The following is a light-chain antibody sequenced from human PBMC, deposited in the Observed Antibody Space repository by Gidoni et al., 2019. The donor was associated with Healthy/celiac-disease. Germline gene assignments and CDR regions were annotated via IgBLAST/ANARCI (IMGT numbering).Light chain of an antibody. CDR3: QQRSNWLWT. Sequence: EIVLTQSPATLSLSPGERATLSCSASQSVSSYLAWYQQKPGQAPRLLIYDASNRATGIPARFSGSGSGTDFTLTISRLEPEDFAVDYCQQRSNWLWTFGQGTKVEI. J-gene: IGKJ1*01. V-gene: IGKV3-11*01. CDR2: DAS. CDR1: QSVSSY.